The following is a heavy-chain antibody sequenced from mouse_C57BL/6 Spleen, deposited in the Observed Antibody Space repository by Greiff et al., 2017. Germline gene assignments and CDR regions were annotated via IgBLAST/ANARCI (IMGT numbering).Heavy chain of an antibody. V-gene: IGHV5-17*01. Sequence: DVMLVESGGGLVKPGGSLKLSCAASGFTFSDYGMHWVRQAPEKGLEWVAYISSGSSTIYYADTVKGRFTISRDNAKNTLFLQMTSLRSEDTAMFYCARLAYYGSRYFDYWGQGTTLTVSS. D-gene: IGHD1-1*01. CDR2: ISSGSSTI. CDR3: ARLAYYGSRYFDY. J-gene: IGHJ2*01. CDR1: GFTFSDYG.